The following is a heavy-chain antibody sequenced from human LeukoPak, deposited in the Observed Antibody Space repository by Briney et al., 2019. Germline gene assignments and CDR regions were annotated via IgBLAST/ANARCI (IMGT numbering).Heavy chain of an antibody. J-gene: IGHJ4*02. CDR3: ARTEEIAAAALDY. V-gene: IGHV3-21*01. CDR1: GFTFSSYS. CDR2: ISSSSSYI. D-gene: IGHD6-13*01. Sequence: GGSLRLSCAASGFTFSSYSMNWVRQAPGKGLEWVSSISSSSSYIYYADSVKGRFTISRDNAKNSLYLQMNSLRAEDTAVYYCARTEEIAAAALDYWGQGTLVTVSS.